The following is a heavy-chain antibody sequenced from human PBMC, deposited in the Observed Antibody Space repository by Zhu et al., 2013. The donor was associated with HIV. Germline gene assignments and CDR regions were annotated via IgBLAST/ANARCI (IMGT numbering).Heavy chain of an antibody. CDR3: ARGCTAMDPWSPTEELTREYFQH. D-gene: IGHD5-18*01. V-gene: IGHV1-69*01. CDR2: IIPIFGTA. CDR1: GGTFSSYA. Sequence: QVQLVQSGAEVKKPGSSVKVSCKASGGTFSSYAISWVRQAPGQGLEWMGGIIPIFGTANYAQKFQGRVTITADESTSTAYMELSSLRSEDTAVYYCARGCTAMDPWSPTEELTREYFQHWGQGTLVTVSS. J-gene: IGHJ1*01.